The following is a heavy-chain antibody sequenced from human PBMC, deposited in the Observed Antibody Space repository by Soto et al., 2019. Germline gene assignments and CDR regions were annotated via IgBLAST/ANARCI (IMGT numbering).Heavy chain of an antibody. Sequence: GGSLRLSCAASGFTFSSYGMHWVRQAPGKGLEWVAVISYDVNKKYYADSVKGRFTISRDNSKNTLYLQMNSLRAEDTAVYYCAKDTGDCSSTSRYTGNNWSEPWGQGNMVSVSS. CDR1: GFTFSSYG. V-gene: IGHV3-30*18. D-gene: IGHD2-2*02. CDR2: ISYDVNKK. CDR3: AKDTGDCSSTSRYTGNNWSEP. J-gene: IGHJ5*02.